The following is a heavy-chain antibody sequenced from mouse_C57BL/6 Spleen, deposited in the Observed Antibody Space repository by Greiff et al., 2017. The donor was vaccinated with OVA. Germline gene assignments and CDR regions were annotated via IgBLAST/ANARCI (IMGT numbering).Heavy chain of an antibody. CDR3: ARHDTKSYFDD. Sequence: EVQVVESGGDLVKPGGSLKLSCAASGFTFSSYGMSWVRQTSDKRLEWVATISRGGSYTYYTASVKGRFTISRDNAKNTLNLQMSRLNSEDTAMYYCARHDTKSYFDDWGQGTTLTVSS. CDR2: ISRGGSYT. CDR1: GFTFSSYG. V-gene: IGHV5-6*01. J-gene: IGHJ2*01.